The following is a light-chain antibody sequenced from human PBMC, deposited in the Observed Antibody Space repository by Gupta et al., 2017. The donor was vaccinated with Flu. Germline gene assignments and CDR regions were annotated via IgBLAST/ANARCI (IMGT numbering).Light chain of an antibody. V-gene: IGKV1-39*01. CDR2: AAS. J-gene: IGKJ1*01. CDR3: QQSYIIRT. CDR1: QSISRY. Sequence: DIQMTQSPSSLSASEGDRVTITCRASQSISRYLSWYQVKPGKAPKLLISAASSWESGVPSRFSGSGSGTDFTLNISSLQREDVATYYCQQSYIIRTVGQGTKVEIK.